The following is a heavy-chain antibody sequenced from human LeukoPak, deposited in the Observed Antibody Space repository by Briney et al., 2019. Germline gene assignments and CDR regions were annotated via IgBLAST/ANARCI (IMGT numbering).Heavy chain of an antibody. D-gene: IGHD1-26*01. CDR3: ARREVGATLGD. CDR2: ISSGSSYI. CDR1: GFTFSTYS. Sequence: GGSLRLSCAASGFTFSTYSMDWGRQAPGKGLEWVSYISSGSSYIYYADSVKGRFTISRDNAKNSLYLQMNSLRAEDTAVYYCARREVGATLGDWGQGTLVTVSS. J-gene: IGHJ4*02. V-gene: IGHV3-21*01.